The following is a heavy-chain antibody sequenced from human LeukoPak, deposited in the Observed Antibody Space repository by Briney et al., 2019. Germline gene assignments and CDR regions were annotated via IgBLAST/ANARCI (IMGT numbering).Heavy chain of an antibody. CDR1: GFTFSSYE. CDR3: TPDYYGSGSSGY. Sequence: GGSLRLSCAASGFTFSSYEMNWVRQAPGKGLEWVGRIKSKTDGGTTDYAAPVKGRFTISRDDSKNTLYLQMNSLKTEDTAVYYCTPDYYGSGSSGYWGQGTLVTVSS. J-gene: IGHJ4*02. V-gene: IGHV3-15*01. D-gene: IGHD3-10*01. CDR2: IKSKTDGGTT.